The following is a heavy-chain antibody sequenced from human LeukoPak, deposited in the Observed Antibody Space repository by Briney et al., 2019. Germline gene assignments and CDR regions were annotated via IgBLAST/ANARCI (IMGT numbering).Heavy chain of an antibody. CDR2: ISSSSSYI. Sequence: GGSLRLSCAASGFTFSSYSMNWVRQAPGKGLEWVSSISSSSSYIYYADSVKGRFTISRDNAKNSLYLQMNSLRAKDTAVYYCARARGYPGNYFDYWGQGTLVTVSS. D-gene: IGHD1-1*01. V-gene: IGHV3-21*01. CDR1: GFTFSSYS. J-gene: IGHJ4*02. CDR3: ARARGYPGNYFDY.